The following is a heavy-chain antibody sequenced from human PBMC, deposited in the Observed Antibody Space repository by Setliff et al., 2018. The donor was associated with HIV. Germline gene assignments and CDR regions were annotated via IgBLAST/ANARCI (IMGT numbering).Heavy chain of an antibody. CDR2: VSHTERS. Sequence: SETLSLTCALYGGSFSGHSWSWIRQSPGKGLEWVGEVSHTERSNHNPSLRPRVTISLDTSKNQFSLYLRSVTAADTAVYYCARGRIPAAATRFYYMDVWATGTTVTVS. J-gene: IGHJ6*03. D-gene: IGHD6-13*01. CDR3: ARGRIPAAATRFYYMDV. V-gene: IGHV4-34*01. CDR1: GGSFSGHS.